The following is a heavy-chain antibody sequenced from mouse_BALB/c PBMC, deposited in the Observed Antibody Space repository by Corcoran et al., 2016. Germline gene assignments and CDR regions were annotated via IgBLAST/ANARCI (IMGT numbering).Heavy chain of an antibody. J-gene: IGHJ3*01. CDR2: ISYDGSN. CDR3: ARVSFYYDWFAY. V-gene: IGHV3-6*02. CDR1: GYSITSGYY. D-gene: IGHD2-4*01. Sequence: DVQLEESGPGLVKLSQSLSLTCSVTGYSITSGYYWNWIRQFPGNKLEWMGYISYDGSNNYNPSLKNRISITRDTSKNQFFLKLNSGTTEDTATYYCARVSFYYDWFAYWGQGTLVTVSA.